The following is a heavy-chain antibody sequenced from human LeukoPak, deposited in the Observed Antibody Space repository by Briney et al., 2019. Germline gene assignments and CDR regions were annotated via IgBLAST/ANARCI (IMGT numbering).Heavy chain of an antibody. Sequence: GGSLRLSCAASGFTFSDYYMSWIRQAPGKGLEWVANINPDGTDQNYVDSLKGRFTISRDNAKNSLSLQMNSLRPDDTAVYFCARMWRGFEYSAQGYYFDYWGQGTLVTVSS. V-gene: IGHV3-7*01. CDR1: GFTFSDYY. J-gene: IGHJ4*02. D-gene: IGHD4-11*01. CDR2: INPDGTDQ. CDR3: ARMWRGFEYSAQGYYFDY.